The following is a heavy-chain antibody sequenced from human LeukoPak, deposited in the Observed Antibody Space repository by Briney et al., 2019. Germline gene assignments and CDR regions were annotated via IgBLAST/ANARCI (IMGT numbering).Heavy chain of an antibody. V-gene: IGHV1-18*01. CDR1: GGTFSSYA. Sequence: ASVKVSCKASGGTFSSYAISWVRQAPGQGLEWMGWISAYSGNTKYAQQLQDRVTMTRDTSTSTAYMELRSLRFDDTAVYYCARDGGYSGYDGFYWGQGTPVTVSS. J-gene: IGHJ4*02. D-gene: IGHD5-12*01. CDR2: ISAYSGNT. CDR3: ARDGGYSGYDGFY.